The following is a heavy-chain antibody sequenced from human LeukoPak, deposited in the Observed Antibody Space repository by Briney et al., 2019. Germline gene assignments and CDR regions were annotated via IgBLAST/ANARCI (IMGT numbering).Heavy chain of an antibody. CDR1: GFTFSSYG. J-gene: IGHJ4*02. D-gene: IGHD3-22*01. Sequence: GGSLTLACATSGFTFSSYGMHWVRQAPGKGLEWVAFIRYDGSNKYYADYVKGRFTVDRDTSKNTMYLQMRSLRADDTAVYYCAKGYYYYDSSGYQYYFAYWGQGTLVTVSS. CDR2: IRYDGSNK. V-gene: IGHV3-30*02. CDR3: AKGYYYYDSSGYQYYFAY.